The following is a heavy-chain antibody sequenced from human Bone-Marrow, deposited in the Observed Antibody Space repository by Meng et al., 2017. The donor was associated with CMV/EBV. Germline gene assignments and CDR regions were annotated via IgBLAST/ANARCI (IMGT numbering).Heavy chain of an antibody. CDR2: IYPGDSDT. V-gene: IGHV5-51*01. D-gene: IGHD3-3*01. CDR1: GYSFTSYW. J-gene: IGHJ5*02. Sequence: GGSLRLSCKGSGYSFTSYWIGWVRQMPGKGLEWMGIIYPGDSDTRYSPSFQGQVTISADKSISTAYLQWSSLKASDTAMYYCARHSYLEWLLDGWFDPWGQGTLVTVSS. CDR3: ARHSYLEWLLDGWFDP.